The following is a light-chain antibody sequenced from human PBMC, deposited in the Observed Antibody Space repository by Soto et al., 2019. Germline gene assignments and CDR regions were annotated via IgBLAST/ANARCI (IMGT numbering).Light chain of an antibody. V-gene: IGLV1-44*01. CDR3: AACDDSLNGRIVYV. Sequence: QSVLTQPPSASGTPGQRVTISCSGSSSNIGSNTVNWYQQLPGTAPKLLIYSNNQRPSGVPDRFSGSKSGTSASLAISGLQSEDEADYYCAACDDSLNGRIVYVFGTGTKVTVL. CDR1: SSNIGSNT. J-gene: IGLJ1*01. CDR2: SNN.